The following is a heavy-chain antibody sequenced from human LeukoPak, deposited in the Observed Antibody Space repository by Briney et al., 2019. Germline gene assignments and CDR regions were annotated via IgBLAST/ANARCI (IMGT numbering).Heavy chain of an antibody. J-gene: IGHJ6*03. Sequence: SETLSLTCTVSGVSITSYYGSWLRHPPGEGLEWIGYIYYRGSTNYNPSLKRRITISEETSKKQFALKLRSVTAADTAVYYCARETSQKGAHYMDVWGKGTTVTTSS. CDR1: GVSITSYY. V-gene: IGHV4-59*01. CDR3: ARETSQKGAHYMDV. CDR2: IYYRGST. D-gene: IGHD3-16*01.